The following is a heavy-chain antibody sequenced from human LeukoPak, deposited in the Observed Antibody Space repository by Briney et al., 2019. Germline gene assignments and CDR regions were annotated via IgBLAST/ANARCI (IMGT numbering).Heavy chain of an antibody. CDR3: ARGGYSGTYYFDY. D-gene: IGHD1-26*01. Sequence: TGGSLRLSCAASGFTFSTYGMHWVRHAPGKGLEWLAVVWYDGSNIHYVDSVKGRFTISRDNSKSTLYLQMNSLTAEDTAVYYCARGGYSGTYYFDYWGQGTLVTVSS. V-gene: IGHV3-33*01. CDR1: GFTFSTYG. J-gene: IGHJ4*02. CDR2: VWYDGSNI.